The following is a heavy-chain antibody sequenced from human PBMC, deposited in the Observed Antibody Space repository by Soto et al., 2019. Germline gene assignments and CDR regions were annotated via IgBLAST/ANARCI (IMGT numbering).Heavy chain of an antibody. CDR1: GFTFSNYA. J-gene: IGHJ6*02. D-gene: IGHD3-3*01. CDR3: ARDGRGEQWSSYVDV. CDR2: TSFDGSNK. V-gene: IGHV3-30-3*01. Sequence: QVQLVESGGGVVQPGRSLRLSCAASGFTFSNYAMHWVRQAPGKGLEWVTLTSFDGSNKYYADSVRGRFTISRDNSKNTRDLQMNSLKTEDTAVYYCARDGRGEQWSSYVDVWGQGTTVTVSS.